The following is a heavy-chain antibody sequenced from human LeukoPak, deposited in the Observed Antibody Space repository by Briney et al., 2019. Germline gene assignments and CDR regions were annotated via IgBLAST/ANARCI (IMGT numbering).Heavy chain of an antibody. CDR3: ETYLGVPAAFDI. J-gene: IGHJ3*02. D-gene: IGHD3-10*01. V-gene: IGHV3-53*01. CDR2: IYSGAGT. CDR1: GSIVSSNY. Sequence: GRSLRLSCAAAGSIVSSNYMSWVRQAPGKGLEWVSIIYSGAGTTYADSVKGRFTISRDKSKNTVYLQMNSLRVEDTAVYCCETYLGVPAAFDIWGLGTTVTVST.